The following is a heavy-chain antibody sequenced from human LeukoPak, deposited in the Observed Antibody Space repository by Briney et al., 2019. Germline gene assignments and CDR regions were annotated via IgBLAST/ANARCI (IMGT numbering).Heavy chain of an antibody. Sequence: GGSLRLSCAASGFTFSSYEMNWVRQAPGKGLEWVSVIYSGGSTYYADSVKGRFTISRDNSKNTLYLQMNSLRAEDTAVYYCARPTYYDFWGGYYWGQGTLVTVSS. CDR3: ARPTYYDFWGGYY. J-gene: IGHJ4*02. V-gene: IGHV3-66*02. CDR2: IYSGGST. CDR1: GFTFSSYE. D-gene: IGHD3-3*01.